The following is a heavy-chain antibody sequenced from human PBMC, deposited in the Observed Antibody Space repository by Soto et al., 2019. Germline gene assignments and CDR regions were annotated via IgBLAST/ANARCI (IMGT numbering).Heavy chain of an antibody. D-gene: IGHD3-22*01. J-gene: IGHJ4*02. CDR3: AKDYYDSSGYYWTYDY. Sequence: LRLSCAASGFTFSSYGMHWVRPAPGKGLEWVSAISGSGGSTYYADSVKGRFTISRDNSKNTLYLQMNSLRAEDTAVYYCAKDYYDSSGYYWTYDYWGQGPLVTVSS. CDR1: GFTFSSYG. V-gene: IGHV3-23*01. CDR2: ISGSGGST.